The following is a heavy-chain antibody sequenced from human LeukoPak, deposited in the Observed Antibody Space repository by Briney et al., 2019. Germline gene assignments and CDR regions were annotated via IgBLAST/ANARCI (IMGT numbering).Heavy chain of an antibody. CDR3: AREVLRGSNNWFDP. V-gene: IGHV1-69*06. CDR1: GGTFSSSA. CDR2: IIPIFGTA. Sequence: SVKVSCKASGGTFSSSAISWVRQAPGQGLEWMGGIIPIFGTANYAQKFQGRVTITADKSTSTAYMELSSLRSEDTAVYYCAREVLRGSNNWFDPWGQGTLVTVSS. J-gene: IGHJ5*02.